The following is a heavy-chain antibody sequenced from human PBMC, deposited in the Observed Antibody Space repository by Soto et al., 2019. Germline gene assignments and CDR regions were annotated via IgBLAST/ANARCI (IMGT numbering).Heavy chain of an antibody. D-gene: IGHD2-2*01. CDR1: AGTFSSYA. CDR2: IIPIFGTA. J-gene: IGHJ5*02. CDR3: ARDRGYCSSTSCRPTGWFDP. V-gene: IGHV1-69*13. Sequence: SVKVSCKAAAGTFSSYAISWVRQSPGQGVEWMGGIIPIFGTANYAQKFQGRVTITADESTSTAYMELSSLRSEDTAVYYCARDRGYCSSTSCRPTGWFDPWGQGTLVTVSS.